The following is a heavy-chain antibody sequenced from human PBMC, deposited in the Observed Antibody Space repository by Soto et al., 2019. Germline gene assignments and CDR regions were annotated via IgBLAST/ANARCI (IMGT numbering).Heavy chain of an antibody. Sequence: TGGSMRLSCAASGFPFSSYAMSWVRQAPGKGLEWVSAISGSGGSTYYADSVKGRFTISRDNSKNTLYLQMNSLRAEDTAVYYCAKEHYGDYSPRNWGQGTLVTVSS. CDR2: ISGSGGST. CDR1: GFPFSSYA. J-gene: IGHJ4*02. D-gene: IGHD4-17*01. CDR3: AKEHYGDYSPRN. V-gene: IGHV3-23*01.